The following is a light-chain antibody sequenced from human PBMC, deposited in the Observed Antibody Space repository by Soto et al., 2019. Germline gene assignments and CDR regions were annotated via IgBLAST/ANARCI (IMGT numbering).Light chain of an antibody. CDR1: PDIMTRY. Sequence: DIQLTQFPSSLSASVGDRVTITCRASPDIMTRYLNWYQREPGKAPKFLIHATSRLQSGVPTRFSGRGSGTNFTLTISSLQPEDSAIYFCHQSYISPQTFGQGTNVEIK. J-gene: IGKJ1*01. CDR3: HQSYISPQT. CDR2: ATS. V-gene: IGKV1-39*01.